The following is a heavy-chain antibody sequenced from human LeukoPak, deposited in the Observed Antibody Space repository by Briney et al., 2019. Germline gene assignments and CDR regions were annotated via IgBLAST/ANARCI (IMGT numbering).Heavy chain of an antibody. V-gene: IGHV5-51*01. D-gene: IGHD2-15*01. CDR2: IYAGDSDT. Sequence: GESLKISCKGSGYIFTSYWIGWVRQMPGKGLEWMGTIYAGDSDTTYSPSLQGQVTISADKSISTAYLQWSSLPDSDTAMYYCARQVVMVIGATLESSARAFDVWGQGTMVTVSS. CDR3: ARQVVMVIGATLESSARAFDV. J-gene: IGHJ3*01. CDR1: GYIFTSYW.